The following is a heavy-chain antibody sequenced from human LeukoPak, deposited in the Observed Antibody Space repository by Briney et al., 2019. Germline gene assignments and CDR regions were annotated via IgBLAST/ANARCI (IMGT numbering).Heavy chain of an antibody. CDR2: INHIERT. CDR3: ASVSCSSTSCYAFGDPNWFDP. CDR1: GGSLRGYF. J-gene: IGHJ5*02. D-gene: IGHD2-2*01. Sequence: KPSETLSLTCALPGGSLRGYFWSWMRQPPGRGLEWMGEINHIERTNYNPSLKSRVTISVDTSKNQFSLKLSSVTAADTAVYYCASVSCSSTSCYAFGDPNWFDPWGQGTLVTVSS. V-gene: IGHV4-34*01.